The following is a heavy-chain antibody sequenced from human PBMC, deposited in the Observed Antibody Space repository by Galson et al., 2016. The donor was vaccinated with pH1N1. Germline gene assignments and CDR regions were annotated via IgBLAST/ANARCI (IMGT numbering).Heavy chain of an antibody. V-gene: IGHV4-61*01. CDR1: GDSISTSRFY. CDR3: ASAGYRSGWYGIGAFDV. J-gene: IGHJ3*01. CDR2: LYNSGGT. D-gene: IGHD6-13*01. Sequence: LSLTCTVSGDSISTSRFYWSWIRQPPGKGLEWIGYLYNSGGTNYNPSLMSRVTISEDTSRNQFSLKLRSVTAADTAVYYCASAGYRSGWYGIGAFDVWGQGTKVTVSS.